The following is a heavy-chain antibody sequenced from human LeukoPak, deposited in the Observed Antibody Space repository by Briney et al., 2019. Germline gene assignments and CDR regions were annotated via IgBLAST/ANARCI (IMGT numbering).Heavy chain of an antibody. D-gene: IGHD6-19*01. CDR2: INPNSGGT. J-gene: IGHJ4*02. CDR3: ARDRLSEVAGTDY. V-gene: IGHV1-2*02. Sequence: ASVKVSCKASGYTFTGYYMHWVRQAPGQGLEWMGWINPNSGGTNYAQKFQGRVTMTRDTSISTAHMELSRLRSDDTAVYYCARDRLSEVAGTDYWGQGTLVTVSS. CDR1: GYTFTGYY.